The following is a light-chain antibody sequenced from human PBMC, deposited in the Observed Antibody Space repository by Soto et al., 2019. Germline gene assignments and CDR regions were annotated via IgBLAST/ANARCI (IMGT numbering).Light chain of an antibody. CDR1: QSLSNF. CDR3: RQRSNLFT. Sequence: EIVLPQSPATLSLSPCERATLSCRASQSLSNFLAWYQQKPGQAPRLLIYDASNRATGIPVRFSGSGSVTDFTHSISSLEHEDFAVYYCRQRSNLFTFGPGTTVDIK. J-gene: IGKJ3*01. V-gene: IGKV3-11*01. CDR2: DAS.